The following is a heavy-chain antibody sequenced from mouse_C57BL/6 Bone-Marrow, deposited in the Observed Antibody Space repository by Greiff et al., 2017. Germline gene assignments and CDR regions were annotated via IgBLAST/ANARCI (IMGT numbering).Heavy chain of an antibody. CDR3: ARGCYYDY. Sequence: VQLQQSGPELVKPGASVKMSCKASGYTFTDYNMPWVKQSHGKSLEWIGYINPNNGGTSYNQKFKGNATLTVNKSSSTGYMELRSLTSEDSAVYYCARGCYYDYWGQGTTLTVSS. CDR1: GYTFTDYN. V-gene: IGHV1-22*01. CDR2: INPNNGGT. D-gene: IGHD2-3*01. J-gene: IGHJ2*01.